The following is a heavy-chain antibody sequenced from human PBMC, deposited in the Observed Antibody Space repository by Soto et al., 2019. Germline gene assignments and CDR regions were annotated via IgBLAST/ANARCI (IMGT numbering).Heavy chain of an antibody. CDR1: GGSFSGYY. CDR2: INHSGST. CDR3: ARGYYYDSSAPYYFDY. J-gene: IGHJ4*02. D-gene: IGHD3-22*01. V-gene: IGHV4-34*01. Sequence: SETLSLTCAVYGGSFSGYYWSWIRQPPGKGLEWIGEINHSGSTNYNPSLKSRVTTSVDTSKNQFSLKLSSVTAADTAVYYCARGYYYDSSAPYYFDYWGQGTLVT.